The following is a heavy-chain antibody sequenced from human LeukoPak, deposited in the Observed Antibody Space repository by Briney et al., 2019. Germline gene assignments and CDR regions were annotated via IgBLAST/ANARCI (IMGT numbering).Heavy chain of an antibody. CDR2: IYTSGST. CDR3: AREEYYSDNSGYYPDF. CDR1: GDSISSGSYY. D-gene: IGHD3-22*01. J-gene: IGHJ4*02. V-gene: IGHV4-61*02. Sequence: SQTLSLTCTVSGDSISSGSYYWSWIRQPAGKGLEWIGRIYTSGSTNYNPSLKSRVTISVDTSKNQFSLKLSSVTAADTAVYYCAREEYYSDNSGYYPDFRGQGTLVTVSS.